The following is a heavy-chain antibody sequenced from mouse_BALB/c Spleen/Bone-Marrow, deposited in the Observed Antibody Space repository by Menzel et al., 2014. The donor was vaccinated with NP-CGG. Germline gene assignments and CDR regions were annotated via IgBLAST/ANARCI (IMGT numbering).Heavy chain of an antibody. CDR3: ARGHYGAMDY. V-gene: IGHV1S81*02. CDR1: GYTFTSYW. CDR2: INPRRGRT. Sequence: VQLQQSGAELVKPGASVMLSCKASGYTFTSYWMYWVIQRPGQGLEWIGEINPRRGRTNDNEKFKRRATLTVDKSSSTAYRQHSSLTSEHSAVYYCARGHYGAMDYWGQGTSVTVSS. D-gene: IGHD1-1*01. J-gene: IGHJ4*01.